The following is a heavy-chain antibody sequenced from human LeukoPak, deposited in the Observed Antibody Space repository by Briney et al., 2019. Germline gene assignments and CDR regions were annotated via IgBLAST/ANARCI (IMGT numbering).Heavy chain of an antibody. CDR1: GFTFSNYA. CDR2: ISHDGSNK. Sequence: GGSLRLSCAASGFTFSNYAIHWVRQAPGKGLEWVAVISHDGSNKYYADSVKGRFTISRDNSKNTLYLQMNSLRTEDTAVYYCASSPIAAAGTANYYYYYMDVWGKGTTVTISS. D-gene: IGHD6-13*01. J-gene: IGHJ6*03. CDR3: ASSPIAAAGTANYYYYYMDV. V-gene: IGHV3-30*04.